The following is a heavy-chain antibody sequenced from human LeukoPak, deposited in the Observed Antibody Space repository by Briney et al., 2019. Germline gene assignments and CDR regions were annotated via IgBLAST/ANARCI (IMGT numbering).Heavy chain of an antibody. Sequence: ASVKLSCKASGYTFTIYDINWVRQATGQALECMGWMNPNSGNTGYAQKFQGRVTITRNTSISTAYMELSSLRSEDTAVYYCAVLYRGSYSHDYWGQGTLVTVSS. CDR2: MNPNSGNT. J-gene: IGHJ4*02. CDR1: GYTFTIYD. CDR3: AVLYRGSYSHDY. D-gene: IGHD1-26*01. V-gene: IGHV1-8*03.